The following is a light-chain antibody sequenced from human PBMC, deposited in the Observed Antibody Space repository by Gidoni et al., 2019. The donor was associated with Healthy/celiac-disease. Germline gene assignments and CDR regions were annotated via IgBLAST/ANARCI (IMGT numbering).Light chain of an antibody. CDR2: GAS. J-gene: IGKJ4*01. CDR3: QQYNIWPLS. CDR1: QSVSSY. Sequence: EIVMTQSPDSLSVSPGERATLSCWASQSVSSYLAWYQQKPGQAPRLLIYGASTRATGIPARFSGSGSGTEFTLTISSLQSEDFAVYYCQQYNIWPLSFGGGTKVEIK. V-gene: IGKV3-15*01.